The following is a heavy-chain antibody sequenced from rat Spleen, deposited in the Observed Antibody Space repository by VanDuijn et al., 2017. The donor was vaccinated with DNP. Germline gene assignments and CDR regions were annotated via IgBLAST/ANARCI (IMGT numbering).Heavy chain of an antibody. CDR1: GYSITSSY. CDR2: ISYSGST. Sequence: EVQLQESGPGLVKPSQSLSLTCSVTGYSITSSYRWNWIRKFPGDKMEWIGHISYSGSTGYNPSLKSRISITRDTSKNQFFLQLNSVTTEDTATYYCARGGYGIWFAYWGQGTLVTVSS. V-gene: IGHV3-1*01. D-gene: IGHD1-7*01. CDR3: ARGGYGIWFAY. J-gene: IGHJ3*01.